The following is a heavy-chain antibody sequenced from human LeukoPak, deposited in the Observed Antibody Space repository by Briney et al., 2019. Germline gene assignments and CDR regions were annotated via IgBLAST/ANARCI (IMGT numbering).Heavy chain of an antibody. CDR3: ARVSRGGGIDY. V-gene: IGHV4-38-2*02. J-gene: IGHJ4*02. CDR1: GYPINSDYY. D-gene: IGHD3-10*01. CDR2: IYYTGST. Sequence: SETLSLTCNVSGYPINSDYYWGWIRQPPGKGLEWVGTIYYTGSTHYNPSLNSRVTISRDTSRNQFSLNLRSVTAADTAVYFCARVSRGGGIDYWGQGTLVTVSS.